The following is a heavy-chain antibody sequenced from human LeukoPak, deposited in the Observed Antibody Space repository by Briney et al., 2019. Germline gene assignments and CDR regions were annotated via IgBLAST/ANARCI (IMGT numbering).Heavy chain of an antibody. CDR2: IYYSGST. J-gene: IGHJ4*02. CDR1: GYSISSSTYY. Sequence: PSETLSLTCAVSGYSISSSTYYWGWIRQPPGKGLEWIGSIYYSGSTYYNPSLKSRVTISVDTSKNQFSLELRSVTAADTAVYYCARQPYYYDSSSYHSSFDYWGQGTLVTVSS. D-gene: IGHD3-22*01. CDR3: ARQPYYYDSSSYHSSFDY. V-gene: IGHV4-39*01.